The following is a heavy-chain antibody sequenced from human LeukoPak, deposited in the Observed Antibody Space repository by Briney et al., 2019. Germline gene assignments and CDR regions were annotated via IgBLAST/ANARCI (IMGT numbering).Heavy chain of an antibody. J-gene: IGHJ6*03. CDR1: GRTISSYA. Sequence: SVKVSCKASGRTISSYAISWVRQAPGQGLESMGGIIPIVGTANYAQKFQGRVTITTDESTSTAYMELSSLRSEDTAVYYCARAGYSSSWYYYYYMDVWSKGTTVTVSS. D-gene: IGHD6-13*01. CDR3: ARAGYSSSWYYYYYMDV. V-gene: IGHV1-69*05. CDR2: IIPIVGTA.